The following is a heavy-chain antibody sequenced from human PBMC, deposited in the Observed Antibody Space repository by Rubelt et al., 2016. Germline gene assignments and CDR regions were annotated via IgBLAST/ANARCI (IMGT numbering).Heavy chain of an antibody. CDR1: GFTFSNAW. J-gene: IGHJ2*01. D-gene: IGHD6-6*01. CDR2: IKSKTDGGTT. CDR3: TPVDSSIAAP. Sequence: EVQLVESGGGLVKPGGSLRLSCAASGFTFSNAWMSWVRQAPGKGLEWVGRIKSKTDGGTTDYAVPVKGRFTISRECSKNTLYLQMNSLKTEDTAVYYCTPVDSSIAAPWGRGTLVTVSS. V-gene: IGHV3-15*01.